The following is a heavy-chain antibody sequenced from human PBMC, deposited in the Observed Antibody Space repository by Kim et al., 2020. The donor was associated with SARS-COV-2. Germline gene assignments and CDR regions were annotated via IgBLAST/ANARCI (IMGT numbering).Heavy chain of an antibody. Sequence: SETLSLTCTVSGGSISSSSYYWGWIRQPPGKGLEWIGRIYYSGSTYYNPSLKSRVTISVDTSKNQFSLRLSSVTDADTAVDFCASRGSNLYMDYWCQG. V-gene: IGHV4-39*01. CDR1: GGSISSSSYY. J-gene: IGHJ4*02. CDR2: IYYSGST. CDR3: ASRGSNLYMDY. D-gene: IGHD6-13*01.